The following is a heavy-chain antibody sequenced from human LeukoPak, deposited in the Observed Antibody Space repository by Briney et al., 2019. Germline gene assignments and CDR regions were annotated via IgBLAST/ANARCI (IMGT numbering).Heavy chain of an antibody. D-gene: IGHD2-2*01. Sequence: GGSLRLSCTASGFTFDDYAMHWVRQAPGKGLEWVAGISWNSGSIGYADSVKGRFTISRDNAKHSLYLQMNSLRAEDTALYYCAKALPPRTSSYNWFDPWGQGTLVTVSS. CDR2: ISWNSGSI. V-gene: IGHV3-9*01. J-gene: IGHJ5*02. CDR3: AKALPPRTSSYNWFDP. CDR1: GFTFDDYA.